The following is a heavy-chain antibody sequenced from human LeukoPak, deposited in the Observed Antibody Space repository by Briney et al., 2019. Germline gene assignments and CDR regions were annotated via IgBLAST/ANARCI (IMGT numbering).Heavy chain of an antibody. CDR1: GFTFSSYG. J-gene: IGHJ3*02. D-gene: IGHD5-18*01. CDR3: ASQKYSYGLGAFDI. Sequence: PGRSLRLSCAASGFTFSSYGMHWVRQAPGKGLEWVAVISYDGSNKYYADSVKGRFTISRDNSKNTLYLQMNSLRAEDTAVYYCASQKYSYGLGAFDIWGQGTMVTVSS. V-gene: IGHV3-30*03. CDR2: ISYDGSNK.